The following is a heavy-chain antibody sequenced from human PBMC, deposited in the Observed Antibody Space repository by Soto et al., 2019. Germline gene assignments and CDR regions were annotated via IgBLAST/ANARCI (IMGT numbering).Heavy chain of an antibody. D-gene: IGHD2-21*02. J-gene: IGHJ6*02. V-gene: IGHV1-69*13. CDR1: GGTFSSYA. CDR3: ARDPLDCGGDFYSEPDYYYYVMDV. Sequence: GASVKVSCKASGGTFSSYAISWVRQAPGQGLEWMGGIIPIFGTANYAQKFQGRVTITADESTSTAYMELSSLRSEDTAVYYCARDPLDCGGDFYSEPDYYYYVMDVPAQRTTVTGSS. CDR2: IIPIFGTA.